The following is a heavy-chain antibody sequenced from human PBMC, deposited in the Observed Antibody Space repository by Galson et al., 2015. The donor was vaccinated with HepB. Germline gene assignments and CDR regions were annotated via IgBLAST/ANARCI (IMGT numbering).Heavy chain of an antibody. CDR2: ISTYNGNT. J-gene: IGHJ4*02. CDR3: VRDAGRYCSGASCYPGYDH. CDR1: GYTFISYG. D-gene: IGHD2-15*01. Sequence: SVKVSCKASGYTFISYGVIWVRQAPGQGLEWMGWISTYNGNTKSAHTFQGRVTMTTDTSTSTAYMDLRSLRSDDTAVYYCVRDAGRYCSGASCYPGYDHWGQGTLVTVSS. V-gene: IGHV1-18*01.